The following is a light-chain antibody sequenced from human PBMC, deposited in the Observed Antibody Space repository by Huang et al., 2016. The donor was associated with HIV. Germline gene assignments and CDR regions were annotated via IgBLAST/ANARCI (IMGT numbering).Light chain of an antibody. V-gene: IGKV1-6*02. J-gene: IGKJ1*01. CDR1: QDITND. Sequence: AIQLTQSPSSLSASVGDRVTITCRASQDITNDLGWYQQKPGKAPKLLISAASILRSGVPSRFSGSGSGTDFTLTISSLQPEDFATYFCLQDFNYPRTFGQGTRVEIK. CDR3: LQDFNYPRT. CDR2: AAS.